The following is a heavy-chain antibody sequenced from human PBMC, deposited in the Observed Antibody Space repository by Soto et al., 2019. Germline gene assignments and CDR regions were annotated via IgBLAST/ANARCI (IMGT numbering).Heavy chain of an antibody. D-gene: IGHD1-26*01. CDR3: ATSYYTGFDP. CDR1: GYPFITYC. J-gene: IGHJ5*02. V-gene: IGHV1-18*04. CDR2: IKVDSGYT. Sequence: QLQLVQSAAEVKKPGASVRVSCKAYGYPFITYCISWIRQAPEQGLEWMGWIKVDSGYTNYAQKFQGRVTMTADTSSDTAFMELRSLRLGDTAVYFCATSYYTGFDPWGQGTLVSVSS.